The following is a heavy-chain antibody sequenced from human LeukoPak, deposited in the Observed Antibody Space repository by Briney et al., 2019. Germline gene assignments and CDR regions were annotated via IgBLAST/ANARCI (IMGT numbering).Heavy chain of an antibody. CDR3: ARRDNVGDPLDI. CDR2: IIPIFGTA. J-gene: IGHJ3*02. Sequence: GASVKVSCKASGGTFSSYAISWVRQAPGQGLEWMGGIIPIFGTANYAQKFQGRVTITADESTSTAYMELSSLRSEDTAVYYCARRDNVGDPLDIWGQGTMVTVSS. D-gene: IGHD5-24*01. CDR1: GGTFSSYA. V-gene: IGHV1-69*01.